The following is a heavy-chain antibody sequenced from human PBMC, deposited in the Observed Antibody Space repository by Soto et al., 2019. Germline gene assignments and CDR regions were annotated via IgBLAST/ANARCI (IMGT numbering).Heavy chain of an antibody. CDR3: ARDRGSSWSGYYSMDV. D-gene: IGHD6-13*01. Sequence: SQTLSLTCAISGDSVSSNSAAWNWIRQSPSRGLEWLGRTYYRSKWYNDYAVSVKSRITINPDTSKNQFSLQLNSVTPEDTAVYYCARDRGSSWSGYYSMDVWGQGTTVTVSS. CDR2: TYYRSKWYN. V-gene: IGHV6-1*01. J-gene: IGHJ6*02. CDR1: GDSVSSNSAA.